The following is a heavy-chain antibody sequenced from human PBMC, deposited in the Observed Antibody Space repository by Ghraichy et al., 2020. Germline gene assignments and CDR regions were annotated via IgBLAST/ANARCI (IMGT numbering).Heavy chain of an antibody. CDR2: TYYTGNT. D-gene: IGHD6-13*01. J-gene: IGHJ5*02. CDR1: GGSISTTSYY. V-gene: IGHV4-39*01. CDR3: ARRHSSSWYWFDP. Sequence: SETLSLTCTVNGGSISTTSYYWGWIRHPPEKGLEWIATTYYTGNTDYNPSLKSRVTISVDTSKNQFSLKLSSVTAADTAVYHCARRHSSSWYWFDPWGQG.